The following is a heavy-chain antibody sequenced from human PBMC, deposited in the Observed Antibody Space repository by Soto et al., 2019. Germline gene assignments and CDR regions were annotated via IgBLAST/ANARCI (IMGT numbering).Heavy chain of an antibody. CDR2: IYYSGTT. J-gene: IGHJ4*01. CDR1: GGSINNYY. Sequence: SETLSLTCTVSGGSINNYYLSWIRQSPGKGLEWIGYIYYSGTTNYNPSLKSRVTISIDRSENQFSLKVSSVTAADTAVYFCTRATYYRYYFDVWGHGTLVTVSS. D-gene: IGHD3-10*01. V-gene: IGHV4-59*01. CDR3: TRATYYRYYFDV.